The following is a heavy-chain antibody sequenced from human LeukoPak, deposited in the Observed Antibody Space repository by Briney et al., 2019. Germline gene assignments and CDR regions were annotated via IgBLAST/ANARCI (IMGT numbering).Heavy chain of an antibody. CDR2: IRYDGTNK. Sequence: GGSLRLSCAASGFTFSSYGMHWARQAPGKGLEWVAFIRYDGTNKYYADSVKGRFTISSDNSKNTLYLQMNRMRPEDTAVYYCAKDRGSYPRGTFDYWGQGTLVTVSS. CDR3: AKDRGSYPRGTFDY. J-gene: IGHJ4*02. D-gene: IGHD1-26*01. CDR1: GFTFSSYG. V-gene: IGHV3-30*02.